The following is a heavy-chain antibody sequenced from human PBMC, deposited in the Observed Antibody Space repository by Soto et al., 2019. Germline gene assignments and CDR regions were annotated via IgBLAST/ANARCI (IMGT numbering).Heavy chain of an antibody. CDR2: IKSKTDGGAT. D-gene: IGHD2-21*02. J-gene: IGHJ4*02. CDR3: TTVVCGGDCTSFDY. Sequence: EVQLVESGGGLVKPGGSLRLSCEASGFTLTNAWMSWVRQAPGKGLEWVGRIKSKTDGGATDHAAPVKGRFTVSRDDSKNTLYLQMNSLKTEDTAVYYCTTVVCGGDCTSFDYWGQGTLVTVSS. CDR1: GFTLTNAW. V-gene: IGHV3-15*01.